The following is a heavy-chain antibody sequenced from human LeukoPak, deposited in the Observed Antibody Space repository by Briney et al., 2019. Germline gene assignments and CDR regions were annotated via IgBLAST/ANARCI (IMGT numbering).Heavy chain of an antibody. D-gene: IGHD3-22*01. CDR3: AKDLWRGYYDSSGYYSPLHY. CDR2: IRYDGSNK. J-gene: IGHJ4*02. CDR1: GFTFSSCG. Sequence: GGSLRLSCAASGFTFSSCGMHWVRQAPGKGLEWVAFIRYDGSNKYYADSVKGRFTISRDNSKNTLYLQMNSLRAEDTAVYYCAKDLWRGYYDSSGYYSPLHYWGQGTLVTVSS. V-gene: IGHV3-30*02.